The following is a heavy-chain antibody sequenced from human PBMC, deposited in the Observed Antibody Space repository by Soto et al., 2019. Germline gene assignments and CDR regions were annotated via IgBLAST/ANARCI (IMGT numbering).Heavy chain of an antibody. J-gene: IGHJ5*02. V-gene: IGHV3-7*03. Sequence: EVQLVESGGGLVQPGGSLRLSCAASGFTFSSYCMSWVGQAPGKGLEWVANRKQDGSEKYYVDSVKDRFTISRDNAKNSLYLQMNSLRAEDTDVYYCARDRLAFHHYGVTGGWFDPWGQGTLVTVSS. CDR1: GFTFSSYC. CDR3: ARDRLAFHHYGVTGGWFDP. CDR2: RKQDGSEK. D-gene: IGHD4-17*01.